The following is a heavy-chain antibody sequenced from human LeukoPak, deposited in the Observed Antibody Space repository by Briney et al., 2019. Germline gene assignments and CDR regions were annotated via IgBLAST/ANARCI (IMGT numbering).Heavy chain of an antibody. Sequence: PSETLSLTCTVSGGSISSHYWSWIRQPPGKGLEWIGYIYYSGSTNYNPSLKSRVTISVDTSKNQFSLKLSSVTAADTAVYYCARGGGATKFNYWGQGTLVTVSS. CDR3: ARGGGATKFNY. CDR1: GGSISSHY. V-gene: IGHV4-59*11. CDR2: IYYSGST. J-gene: IGHJ4*02. D-gene: IGHD1-26*01.